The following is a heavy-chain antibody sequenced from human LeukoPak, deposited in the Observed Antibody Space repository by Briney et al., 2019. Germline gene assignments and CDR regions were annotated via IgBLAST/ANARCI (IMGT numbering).Heavy chain of an antibody. CDR3: ARDPKRVVVVAAKYTLPDY. CDR2: INPNSGGT. D-gene: IGHD2-15*01. J-gene: IGHJ4*02. Sequence: ASVTVSCKSSGYTFTGYYMHWVRQAPGQGLEWVGRINPNSGGTNYAQKCQGRVTITRDTAISTAYMELRGLRSDDTAVYYCARDPKRVVVVAAKYTLPDYWGQGTLVTVSS. V-gene: IGHV1-2*06. CDR1: GYTFTGYY.